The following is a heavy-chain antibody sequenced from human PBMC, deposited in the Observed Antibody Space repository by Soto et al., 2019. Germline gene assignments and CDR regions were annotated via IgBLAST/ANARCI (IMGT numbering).Heavy chain of an antibody. V-gene: IGHV1-69*01. CDR1: GGTFSSYA. CDR2: IIPIFGTA. J-gene: IGHJ6*02. CDR3: ARPLTQQPVWYYGMDV. Sequence: QVQLVQSGAEVKKPGSSVKVSCKASGGTFSSYAISWVRQAPGQGLEWMGGIIPIFGTANYAQKFQGRVTITADESTSTAYMELSRLRSEDTAVHYCARPLTQQPVWYYGMDVWGQGTTVTVSS. D-gene: IGHD6-13*01.